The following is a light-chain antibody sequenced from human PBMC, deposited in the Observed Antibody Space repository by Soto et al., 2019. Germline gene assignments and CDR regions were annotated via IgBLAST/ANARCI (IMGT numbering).Light chain of an antibody. CDR1: QSVSSN. J-gene: IGKJ5*01. CDR3: QQYDKWPPIT. CDR2: GAS. V-gene: IGKV3-15*01. Sequence: EIVMTQSPSTLSVSTGESATLSCRASQSVSSNLAWYQQKPGQAPRLLIYGASTRATGIPARFSGSGSGTEFTLTISSLQSEDFAVYYCQQYDKWPPITFGQGTLLEVK.